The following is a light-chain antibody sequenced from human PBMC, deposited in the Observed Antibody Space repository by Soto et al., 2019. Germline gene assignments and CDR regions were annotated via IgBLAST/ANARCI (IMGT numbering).Light chain of an antibody. CDR2: DAS. Sequence: DIQMTQSPSTLSASVGDRVTMTFRASQSIGSWLAWYQQRPGKAPNLLIYDASSLESGVPSRFSGSRSGTEFTLTINSLQPDDFATYFCQQYKTSLYSFGQGTKVDIK. J-gene: IGKJ2*01. CDR1: QSIGSW. V-gene: IGKV1-5*01. CDR3: QQYKTSLYS.